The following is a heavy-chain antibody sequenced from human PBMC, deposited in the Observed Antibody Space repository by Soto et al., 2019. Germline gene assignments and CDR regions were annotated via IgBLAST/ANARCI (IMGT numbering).Heavy chain of an antibody. J-gene: IGHJ4*02. CDR1: GFTFSSYS. V-gene: IGHV3-21*01. CDR3: ARDRGPKRLGLAY. CDR2: ISSSSSYI. Sequence: GGSLRLSCAASGFTFSSYSMSWVRQAPGKGLEWVSSISSSSSYIYYADSVKGRFTISRDNSKNSLYLQMNSLRAEDKAVYYWARDRGPKRLGLAYWGQGTLVTVSS. D-gene: IGHD7-27*01.